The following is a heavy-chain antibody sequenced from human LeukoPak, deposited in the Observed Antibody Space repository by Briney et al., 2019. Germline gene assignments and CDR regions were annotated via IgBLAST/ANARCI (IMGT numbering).Heavy chain of an antibody. Sequence: PSETLSLTCSVSGGSIRNYYWSWIRQPPGKGLEWIGYVYNSGSTNYNPSLGSRVTISVDTSKNQFSLKLSSVTAADTAVYYCAITSGYCTNGVCYSAFDIWGQGTMVTVSS. CDR1: GGSIRNYY. J-gene: IGHJ3*02. CDR3: AITSGYCTNGVCYSAFDI. D-gene: IGHD2-8*01. V-gene: IGHV4-59*08. CDR2: VYNSGST.